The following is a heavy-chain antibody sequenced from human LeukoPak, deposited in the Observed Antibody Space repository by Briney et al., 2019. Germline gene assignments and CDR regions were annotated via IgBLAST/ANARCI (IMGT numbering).Heavy chain of an antibody. CDR3: AKYYYETSGLDAFDI. Sequence: GASVKVSCTASGYPFSNYDINWVRQATGQGLEWLGWVNPNSGNTGYAQKFQGRVTMTRNISIRTAYMELSSLRSEDTAIYYCAKYYYETSGLDAFDIWGQGTLVTVSS. D-gene: IGHD3-22*01. V-gene: IGHV1-8*01. CDR2: VNPNSGNT. J-gene: IGHJ3*02. CDR1: GYPFSNYD.